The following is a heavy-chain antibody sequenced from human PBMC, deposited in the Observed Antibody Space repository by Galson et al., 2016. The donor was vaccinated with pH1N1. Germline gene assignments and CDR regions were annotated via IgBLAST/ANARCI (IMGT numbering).Heavy chain of an antibody. D-gene: IGHD3-16*01. J-gene: IGHJ4*02. Sequence: SVKVSCKASGYTFTEYYIHWVRQAPGQGLEWMGRINSKTGRTDYAQSFQGRVTMTRDTSISAAYMDLNRLRSDDTAVYYCARAPMGSTLYDCDYWGQGTLVTVSS. V-gene: IGHV1-2*06. CDR2: INSKTGRT. CDR1: GYTFTEYY. CDR3: ARAPMGSTLYDCDY.